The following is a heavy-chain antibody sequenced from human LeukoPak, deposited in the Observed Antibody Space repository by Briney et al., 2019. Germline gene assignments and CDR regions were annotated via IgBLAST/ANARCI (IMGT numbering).Heavy chain of an antibody. V-gene: IGHV4-39*01. CDR2: IYYSGST. Sequence: SETLPLTCTVSGGSISSSSYYWGWIRQPPGKGLEWIGSIYYSGSTYYNPSLKSRVTISVDTSKNQFSLKLSSVTAADTAVYYCARQEYSSSSELDYWGQGTLVTVSS. CDR3: ARQEYSSSSELDY. CDR1: GGSISSSSYY. D-gene: IGHD6-6*01. J-gene: IGHJ4*02.